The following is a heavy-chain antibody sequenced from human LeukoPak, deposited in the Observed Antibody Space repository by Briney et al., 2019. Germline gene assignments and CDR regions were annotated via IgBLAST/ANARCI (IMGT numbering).Heavy chain of an antibody. CDR3: ARETRGESDY. V-gene: IGHV3-48*04. CDR2: INSDSDTV. CDR1: GFTFRTYG. Sequence: GGSLRLSRAASGFTFRTYGMNWVRQAPGKGLEWISYINSDSDTVYYSNSVKGRFTISRDNAKKSLYLQMNSLRAEDTAMYYCARETRGESDYXXHGTLVTVSS. J-gene: IGHJ4*01. D-gene: IGHD3-10*01.